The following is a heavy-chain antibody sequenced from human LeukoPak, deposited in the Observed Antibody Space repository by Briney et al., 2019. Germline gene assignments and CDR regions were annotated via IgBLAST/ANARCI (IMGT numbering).Heavy chain of an antibody. J-gene: IGHJ4*02. CDR3: ATDLWFGELEDDY. Sequence: ASVTVSCKVSGYTLTELSMHWVRQAPGKGLEWMGGFDPEDGETIYAQKFQGRVTMTEDTSTDTAYMELSSLRSEDTAVYYCATDLWFGELEDDYWGQGTLVTVSS. CDR2: FDPEDGET. CDR1: GYTLTELS. D-gene: IGHD3-10*01. V-gene: IGHV1-24*01.